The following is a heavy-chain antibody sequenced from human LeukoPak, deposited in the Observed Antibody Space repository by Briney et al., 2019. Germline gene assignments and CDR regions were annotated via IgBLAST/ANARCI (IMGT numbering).Heavy chain of an antibody. V-gene: IGHV3-66*01. CDR2: IYSGGST. D-gene: IGHD5-12*01. CDR1: GFTVSSNY. J-gene: IGHJ4*02. Sequence: PGGSLRLSCAASGFTVSSNYMSWVRQAPGKGLEWVSVIYSGGSTYYADSVKGRFTISRDNSKNTLYLQMNSLRAEDTAVYYCARDAGPSGYDSVYWGQGTLVTVSS. CDR3: ARDAGPSGYDSVY.